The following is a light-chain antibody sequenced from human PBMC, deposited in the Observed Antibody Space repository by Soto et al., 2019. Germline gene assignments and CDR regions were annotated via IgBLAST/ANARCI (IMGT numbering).Light chain of an antibody. Sequence: QSVLTQPASVSGSPGQSITISCTGTSSDVGGYNYVSWYQQHPGKAPKLIIYEVRNRPSGVSNRFSGSKSGNTASLTISGLQAEDEADYYCSSYTSSSALYVFGTGTQLTVL. CDR3: SSYTSSSALYV. CDR2: EVR. J-gene: IGLJ1*01. CDR1: SSDVGGYNY. V-gene: IGLV2-14*01.